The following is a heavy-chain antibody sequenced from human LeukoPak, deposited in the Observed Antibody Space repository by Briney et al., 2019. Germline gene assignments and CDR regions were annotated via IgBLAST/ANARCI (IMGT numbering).Heavy chain of an antibody. J-gene: IGHJ6*02. Sequence: GASVKVSCKASGYTFTSYGISWVRQAPGQGLEWMGWISAYNGNTNYAQKLQGRVTMTTDTSTSTAYMELRSLRSDDTAVYYCARDNRVVYYYYYGMDVWGQGTTVTVSS. CDR3: ARDNRVVYYYYYGMDV. V-gene: IGHV1-18*01. D-gene: IGHD3-10*01. CDR2: ISAYNGNT. CDR1: GYTFTSYG.